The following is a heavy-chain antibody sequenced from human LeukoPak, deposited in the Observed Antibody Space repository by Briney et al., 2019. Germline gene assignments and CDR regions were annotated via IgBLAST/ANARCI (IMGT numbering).Heavy chain of an antibody. D-gene: IGHD4-23*01. CDR3: ARGASTVVTEGYYYYGMDV. J-gene: IGHJ6*02. Sequence: PGGSLRLSCAASGFTFSSYSMNWVRQAPGKGLEWVSSISSSYSYIYYADSVKGRFTISRDNAKNSLYLQMNSLRAEDTAVYYCARGASTVVTEGYYYYGMDVWGQGTTVTVSS. CDR1: GFTFSSYS. CDR2: ISSSYSYI. V-gene: IGHV3-21*01.